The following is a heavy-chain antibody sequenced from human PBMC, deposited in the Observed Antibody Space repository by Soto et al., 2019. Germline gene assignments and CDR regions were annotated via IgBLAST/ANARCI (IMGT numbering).Heavy chain of an antibody. CDR1: GYTFTSYY. CDR3: ARDSNYDFWSGYWAQAYGMDV. Sequence: QVQLVQSGAEVKKPGASVKVSCKASGYTFTSYYMHWVRQAPGQGLEWMGIINPSGGSTSYAQKFQGRVTMTRDTSTSTVDIELSSLRSEDTAVYYCARDSNYDFWSGYWAQAYGMDVWGQGTTVTVSS. J-gene: IGHJ6*02. D-gene: IGHD3-3*01. CDR2: INPSGGST. V-gene: IGHV1-46*01.